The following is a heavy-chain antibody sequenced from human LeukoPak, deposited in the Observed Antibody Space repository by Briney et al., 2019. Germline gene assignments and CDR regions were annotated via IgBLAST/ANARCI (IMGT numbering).Heavy chain of an antibody. V-gene: IGHV4-34*09. CDR3: ARGAPGYMDAFDI. CDR1: GGSFSGYY. Sequence: SETLSLTCAVYGGSFSGYYWSWIRQPPGKGLEWIGYIYYSGSTYYNPSLKSRVTISVDTSKNQFSLKLSSVTAADTAVYYCARGAPGYMDAFDIWGQGTMVTVSS. D-gene: IGHD3-9*01. CDR2: IYYSGST. J-gene: IGHJ3*02.